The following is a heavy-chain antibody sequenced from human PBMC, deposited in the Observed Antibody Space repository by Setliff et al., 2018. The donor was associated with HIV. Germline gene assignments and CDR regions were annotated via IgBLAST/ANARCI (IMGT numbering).Heavy chain of an antibody. CDR1: GYTVTRYS. V-gene: IGHV1-46*01. CDR2: IDPSGGST. J-gene: IGHJ4*02. D-gene: IGHD5-12*01. CDR3: ARDLDSAYDKTLDY. Sequence: VASVKVSCKASGYTVTRYSMHWVRQAPGQGLEWMGIIDPSGGSTNYAQKFRGRVTMTRDTFTSTDYMELSSLRSEDTAVYYCARDLDSAYDKTLDYWGQGTLVTVSS.